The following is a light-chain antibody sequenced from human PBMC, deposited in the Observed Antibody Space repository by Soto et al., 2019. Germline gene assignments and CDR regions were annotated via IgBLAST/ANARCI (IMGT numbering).Light chain of an antibody. J-gene: IGKJ1*01. Sequence: EIVLTQSPGTLSLSTGERAALSCGASQTISSSFLAWYQQKPGQAPRLLIYGASSRASGTPDRFSGSGSGTDFTLTISRLEPEDYPVYYCPQYGSSPRTFGQGTKVALK. CDR1: QTISSSF. CDR2: GAS. V-gene: IGKV3-20*01. CDR3: PQYGSSPRT.